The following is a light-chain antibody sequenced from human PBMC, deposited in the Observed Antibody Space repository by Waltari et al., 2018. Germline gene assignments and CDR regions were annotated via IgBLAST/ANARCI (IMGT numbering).Light chain of an antibody. Sequence: LVLTQSPSASASLGASVKLTCSLSSGYSSNVIAWLQQQPGKGPRYLMKVNRDGSHRKGDDIPDRFSASTPGTEYYLTISSLQSEDEADYYCQTGGHGTWVFGGGTKLTVL. J-gene: IGLJ3*02. CDR2: VNRDGSH. CDR3: QTGGHGTWV. CDR1: SGYSSNV. V-gene: IGLV4-69*01.